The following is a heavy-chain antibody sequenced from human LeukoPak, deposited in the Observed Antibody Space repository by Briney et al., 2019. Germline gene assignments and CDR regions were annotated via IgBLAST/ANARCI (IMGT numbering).Heavy chain of an antibody. CDR3: ARDIKVRYRFSYWFDP. CDR2: MNPSSGGS. Sequence: GGSLRLSCAASGFTVSSNYMSWVRQAPGQGLEWVGWMNPSSGGSVYAENFQGRVTVTRDTSIGTAYMELKRLRFEDTAVYYCARDIKVRYRFSYWFDPWGQGTLVTVSS. CDR1: GFTVSSNY. V-gene: IGHV1-8*02. J-gene: IGHJ5*02. D-gene: IGHD3-10*01.